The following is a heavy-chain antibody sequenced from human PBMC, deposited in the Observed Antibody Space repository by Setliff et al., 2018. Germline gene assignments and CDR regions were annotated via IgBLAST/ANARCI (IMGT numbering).Heavy chain of an antibody. CDR1: GDPFNAYG. D-gene: IGHD4-17*01. Sequence: SVKVSCKASGDPFNAYGVSWVRQAPGQGLEWMGAIIPVLGMTDYAQKFQGRLTITADQSTTTVYMELSSLRFDDTALYYCARGPSPTVTPSRLIYFYHMDVWGKGTPVTVSS. CDR3: ARGPSPTVTPSRLIYFYHMDV. CDR2: IIPVLGMT. J-gene: IGHJ6*03. V-gene: IGHV1-69*10.